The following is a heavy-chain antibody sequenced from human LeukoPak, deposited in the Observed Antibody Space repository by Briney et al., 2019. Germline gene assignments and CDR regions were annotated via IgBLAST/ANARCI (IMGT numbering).Heavy chain of an antibody. J-gene: IGHJ2*01. CDR3: ARVPGYYDSSGYYEEIHWYFDL. Sequence: ASVKVSCKASGYTFTNYGISWVRQAPGQGLEWMGWISTHNGNTKYSQKFQGRVTMTTDASTSTAYMELRSLRSEDTAVYYCARVPGYYDSSGYYEEIHWYFDLWGRGTLVTVSS. CDR1: GYTFTNYG. D-gene: IGHD3-22*01. CDR2: ISTHNGNT. V-gene: IGHV1-18*01.